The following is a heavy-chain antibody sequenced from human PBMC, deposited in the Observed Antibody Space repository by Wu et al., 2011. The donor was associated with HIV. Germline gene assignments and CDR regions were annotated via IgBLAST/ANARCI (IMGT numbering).Heavy chain of an antibody. D-gene: IGHD5-12*01. CDR2: TIPLFGTT. CDR3: ARDLEYSGDVYYYYYAMDV. Sequence: QVQLVQSGAEVKEPGSSVKVSCRASGGSFNDYAMNWVRQAPGRGLEWLGRTIPLFGTTSYAQNFQGRFTITADESTSTVSMALSNLRSDDTAVYFCARDLEYSGDVYYYYYAMDVWGQGTTVIVSS. J-gene: IGHJ6*02. CDR1: GGSFNDYA. V-gene: IGHV1-69*15.